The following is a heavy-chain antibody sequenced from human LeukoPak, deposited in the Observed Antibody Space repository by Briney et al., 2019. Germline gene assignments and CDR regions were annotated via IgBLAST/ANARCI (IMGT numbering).Heavy chain of an antibody. Sequence: PSETLSLTCTVSGGSISSSSNYWGWIRQPPGKGLEWIGSIHYSESTYYNPPLKSRVTISVDTAKNQFYLKLSSVTAAGTAVYYCARHLGYYYGFRFDFWGQGTLVTVSS. J-gene: IGHJ4*02. CDR3: ARHLGYYYGFRFDF. D-gene: IGHD3-10*01. V-gene: IGHV4-39*01. CDR1: GGSISSSSNY. CDR2: IHYSEST.